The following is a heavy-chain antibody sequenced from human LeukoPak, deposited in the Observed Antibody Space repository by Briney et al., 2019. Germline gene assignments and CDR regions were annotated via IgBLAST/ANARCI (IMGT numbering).Heavy chain of an antibody. V-gene: IGHV4-59*02. J-gene: IGHJ4*02. CDR2: IYYTGT. Sequence: SETLSLTRTVSGGSVTDYYWSWIRQSPGKGLEWIGYIYYTGTSYNPSLKSRVTTSADTSKNQFSLKLISVTAADTAVYYCASRKLGNDYWGQGTLVTVSS. CDR1: GGSVTDYY. D-gene: IGHD7-27*01. CDR3: ASRKLGNDY.